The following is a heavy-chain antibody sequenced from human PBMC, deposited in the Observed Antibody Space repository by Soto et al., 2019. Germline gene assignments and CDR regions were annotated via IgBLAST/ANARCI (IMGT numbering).Heavy chain of an antibody. Sequence: GGSLRLSCAASGFTFSSYAMHWVRQAPGKGLEWVAVISYDGSNKYYADSVKGRFTISRDNSKNTLYLQMNSLRAEDTAVYYCARVWGGYDSYYYYGMDVWGQGTTVTVSS. V-gene: IGHV3-30-3*01. J-gene: IGHJ6*02. D-gene: IGHD5-12*01. CDR2: ISYDGSNK. CDR1: GFTFSSYA. CDR3: ARVWGGYDSYYYYGMDV.